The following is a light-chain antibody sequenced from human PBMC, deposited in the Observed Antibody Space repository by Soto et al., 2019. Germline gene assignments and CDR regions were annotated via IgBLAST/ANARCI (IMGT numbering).Light chain of an antibody. V-gene: IGLV2-14*01. CDR1: SSDVGGYNY. CDR3: SSNSVSGAWV. J-gene: IGLJ3*02. Sequence: QSVLTQPASVSGSPGQSITISCTGTSSDVGGYNYVCWYQQHPGKAPKLIIYEVSNRPSGVSNRFSGSKSGNTASLTISGLQAEDEADYYCSSNSVSGAWVFGGGTKVTVL. CDR2: EVS.